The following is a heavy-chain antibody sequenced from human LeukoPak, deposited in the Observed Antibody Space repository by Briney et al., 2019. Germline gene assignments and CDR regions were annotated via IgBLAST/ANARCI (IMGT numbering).Heavy chain of an antibody. CDR2: IYPGDSVT. J-gene: IGHJ4*02. D-gene: IGHD3-10*01. V-gene: IGHV5-51*01. CDR1: GSIFTNFW. CDR3: ARHVDASGSLKYFDS. Sequence: LQISXQCSGSIFTNFWIGWVRQRPGKGLEWMGIIYPGDSVTRYIPSFQRQFTISAHNSITHPYLKWGSLKASDTAMYYCARHVDASGSLKYFDSWGQGTLVXVS.